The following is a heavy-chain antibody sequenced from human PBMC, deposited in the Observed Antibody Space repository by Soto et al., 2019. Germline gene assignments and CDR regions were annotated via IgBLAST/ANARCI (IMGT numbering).Heavy chain of an antibody. CDR2: IYYSGST. CDR3: ARVGISLWGNQALRDNWFDP. V-gene: IGHV4-59*01. J-gene: IGHJ5*02. Sequence: SETLSLTCTVSGGSISSYYWSWIRQPPGKGLEWIGYIYYSGSTNYNPSLKSRVTISVDTSKNQFSLKLSSVTAADTAVYYCARVGISLWGNQALRDNWFDPWGQGTLVTVSS. D-gene: IGHD2-15*01. CDR1: GGSISSYY.